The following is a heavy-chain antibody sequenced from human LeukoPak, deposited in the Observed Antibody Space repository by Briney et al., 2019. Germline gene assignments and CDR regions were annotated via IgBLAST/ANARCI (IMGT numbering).Heavy chain of an antibody. CDR1: GGTFSSYA. J-gene: IGHJ4*02. V-gene: IGHV1-69*05. CDR3: ARDMDTAMVPGVFDY. D-gene: IGHD5-18*01. CDR2: IIPIFGTA. Sequence: ASVKVSCKASGGTFSSYAISWVRQAPGQGLEWMGGIIPIFGTANYAQQFQGRVTITTDESTSTAYMELSSLRSEDTAVYYCARDMDTAMVPGVFDYWGQGTLVTVSS.